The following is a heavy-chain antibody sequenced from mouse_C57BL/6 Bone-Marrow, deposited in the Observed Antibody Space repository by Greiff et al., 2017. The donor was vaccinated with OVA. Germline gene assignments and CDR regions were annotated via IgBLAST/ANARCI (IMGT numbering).Heavy chain of an antibody. CDR1: GYTFTSYG. V-gene: IGHV1-58*01. CDR2: IYIGNGYT. D-gene: IGHD2-3*01. Sequence: EVKLMESGAELVRPGSSVKMSCKTSGYTFTSYGINWVKQRPGQGLEWIGYIYIGNGYTEYNEKFKGKATLTSDTSSSTAYMQLSSLTSEDSAIYFCAGGYDGYYVGFAYWGQGTLVTVSA. J-gene: IGHJ3*01. CDR3: AGGYDGYYVGFAY.